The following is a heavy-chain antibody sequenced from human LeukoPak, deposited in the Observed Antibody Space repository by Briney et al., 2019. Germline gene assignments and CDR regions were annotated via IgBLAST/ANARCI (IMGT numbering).Heavy chain of an antibody. CDR1: GFTFSSYW. Sequence: GGSLRLSCAASGFTFSSYWMSWVRQAPGKGLEWVANIKQDGSEKYYVDSVKGRFTISRDNAKNSLYLQMNSLRAEDTAVYYCARGYFDWSPGVYGMDVWGQGTTVTVSS. J-gene: IGHJ6*02. D-gene: IGHD3-9*01. CDR2: IKQDGSEK. V-gene: IGHV3-7*01. CDR3: ARGYFDWSPGVYGMDV.